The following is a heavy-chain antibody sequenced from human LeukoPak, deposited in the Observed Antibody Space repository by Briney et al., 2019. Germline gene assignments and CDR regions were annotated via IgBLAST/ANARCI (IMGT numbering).Heavy chain of an antibody. V-gene: IGHV1-69*04. J-gene: IGHJ4*02. Sequence: SVKVSCKASGGTFSSYAISWVRQAPGQGLEWMGRISPILGIANYAQKFQGRVTITADKSTSTAYMELSSLRSEDTAVYYCARAGYCSSTSCIRFDYWGQGTLVTVSS. CDR2: ISPILGIA. CDR3: ARAGYCSSTSCIRFDY. CDR1: GGTFSSYA. D-gene: IGHD2-2*01.